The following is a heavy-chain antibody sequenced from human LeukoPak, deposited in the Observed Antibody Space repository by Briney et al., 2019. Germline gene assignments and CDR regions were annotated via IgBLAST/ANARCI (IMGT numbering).Heavy chain of an antibody. CDR3: AYLKVDYYYYYYMDV. CDR2: ISAYNGNT. J-gene: IGHJ6*03. CDR1: GYTFTSYG. V-gene: IGHV1-18*01. D-gene: IGHD2-15*01. Sequence: GASVEVSCKASGYTFTSYGISWVRQAPGQGLEWMGWISAYNGNTNYAQKLQGRVTMTTDTSTSTAYMELRSLRSDDTAVYYCAYLKVDYYYYYYMDVWGKGTTVTVSS.